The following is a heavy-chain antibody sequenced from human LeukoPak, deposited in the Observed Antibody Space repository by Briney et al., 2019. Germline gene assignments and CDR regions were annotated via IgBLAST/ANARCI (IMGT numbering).Heavy chain of an antibody. CDR2: IYTSAST. Sequence: PSETLSLTCTVSGGSISSYYWRWIRQPAGKGLEWIGRIYTSASTNYNPSPKSRVTMSVDTSKNQFSLKLSSVTAADTAVYYCARGKYYYDSSGYYRFDYWGQGTLVTVSS. CDR1: GGSISSYY. D-gene: IGHD3-22*01. V-gene: IGHV4-4*07. J-gene: IGHJ4*02. CDR3: ARGKYYYDSSGYYRFDY.